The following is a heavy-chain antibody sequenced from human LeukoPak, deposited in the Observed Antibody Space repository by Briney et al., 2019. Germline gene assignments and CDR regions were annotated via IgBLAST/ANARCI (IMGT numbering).Heavy chain of an antibody. V-gene: IGHV3-7*03. CDR3: ARDSGRFYIDY. D-gene: IGHD1-26*01. CDR1: GFTFSHYW. CDR2: INQDGSEE. Sequence: GGSLRLSCAASGFTFSHYWTTWVRQAPGKGLEWVANINQDGSEEFYVDSLKGRFTISRDNAKNSLYLQINSLRADDTAIYYCARDSGRFYIDYWGQGTLVTVSS. J-gene: IGHJ4*02.